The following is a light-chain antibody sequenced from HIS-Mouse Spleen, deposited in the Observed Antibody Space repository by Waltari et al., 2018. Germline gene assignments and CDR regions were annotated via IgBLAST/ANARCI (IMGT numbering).Light chain of an antibody. Sequence: SYVLTQPPSVSVAPGKTARITCGGNNIGSKSVHWYQQEPGQAPVLVVYDDSARPSRIPERFSGYNSGNTATLTISRVEAGDEADYYCQVWDSSSDHVVFGGGTKLTVL. CDR2: DDS. V-gene: IGLV3-21*03. CDR1: NIGSKS. J-gene: IGLJ2*01. CDR3: QVWDSSSDHVV.